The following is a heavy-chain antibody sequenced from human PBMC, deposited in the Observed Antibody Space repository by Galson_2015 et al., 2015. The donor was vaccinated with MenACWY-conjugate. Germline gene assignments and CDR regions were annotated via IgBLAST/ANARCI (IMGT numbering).Heavy chain of an antibody. CDR1: GYTFTSYA. D-gene: IGHD3-16*02. CDR2: INAGNGNT. V-gene: IGHV1-3*01. CDR3: ARGGITFGGVIVYYFDY. J-gene: IGHJ4*02. Sequence: SVKVSCKASGYTFTSYAMHWVRQAPGQRLEWMGWINAGNGNTKYSQKFQGRDTITRDTSASTAYMELSSLRSEDTAVYYCARGGITFGGVIVYYFDYWGQGTLVTVSS.